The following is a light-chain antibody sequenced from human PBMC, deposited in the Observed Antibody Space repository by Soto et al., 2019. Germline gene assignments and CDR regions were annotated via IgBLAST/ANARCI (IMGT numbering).Light chain of an antibody. CDR2: AAS. V-gene: IGKV1-9*01. J-gene: IGKJ4*01. Sequence: DIQMTQSPSTLSGSVGDRVTITCRASQGISSYLAWYQQKPGKAPKLLIYAASTLHSGVPSKFSGSGSGTDFTLTISSLQPEDFATYYCQQLNSYPLAFGGGTKVDIK. CDR3: QQLNSYPLA. CDR1: QGISSY.